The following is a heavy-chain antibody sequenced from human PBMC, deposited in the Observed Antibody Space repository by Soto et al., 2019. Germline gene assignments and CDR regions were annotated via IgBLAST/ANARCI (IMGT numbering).Heavy chain of an antibody. CDR3: ARVPRYASDIVQVPAVIYEDWFVP. J-gene: IGHJ5*02. D-gene: IGHD2-2*01. Sequence: QVQLVQSGAEVKKPGASVKLSCKASGYTFSNYAVQWVRQAPGQSLEWLGWIHGGTGDTKNSQKLHDRGTITRETAASTAYMELSTLRSEDTAIYYCARVPRYASDIVQVPAVIYEDWFVPCGQGTLVSVSS. CDR2: IHGGTGDT. CDR1: GYTFSNYA. V-gene: IGHV1-3*01.